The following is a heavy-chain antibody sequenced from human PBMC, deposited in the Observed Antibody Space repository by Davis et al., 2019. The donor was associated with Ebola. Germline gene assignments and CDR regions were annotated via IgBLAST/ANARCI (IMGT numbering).Heavy chain of an antibody. CDR1: GYRFTSYW. V-gene: IGHV5-10-1*01. CDR3: ARIDYFDTSGYATNTDY. D-gene: IGHD3-22*01. Sequence: KVSCKGSGYRFTSYWITWVRQMPGKGLEWMGRIDPSDSHTMYSPSFQGHVTISADKSSTTAYLQWSSLKASDTAMYYCARIDYFDTSGYATNTDYWGQGTLVTVSS. CDR2: IDPSDSHT. J-gene: IGHJ4*02.